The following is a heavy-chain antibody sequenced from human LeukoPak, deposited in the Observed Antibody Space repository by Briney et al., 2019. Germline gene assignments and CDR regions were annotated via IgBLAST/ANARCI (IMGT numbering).Heavy chain of an antibody. CDR2: FDPEDGET. V-gene: IGHV1-24*01. D-gene: IGHD4-17*01. Sequence: GASVKVSCKVSGYTLTELSMHWVRQAPGKGLEWMGGFDPEDGETIYAQKFQGRVTMTEDTSTDTAYMELSSLRSEDTAVYYCAIRYGDYVGNWFDPWAREPWSPSPQ. J-gene: IGHJ5*02. CDR3: AIRYGDYVGNWFDP. CDR1: GYTLTELS.